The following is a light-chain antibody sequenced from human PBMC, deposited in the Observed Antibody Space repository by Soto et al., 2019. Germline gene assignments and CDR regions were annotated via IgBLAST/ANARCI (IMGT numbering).Light chain of an antibody. CDR1: QRVSGN. Sequence: EIVMTQSPDTLSVATGERAPLACRASQRVSGNLAWSPKTLGQAPRLLIYGPSTRATGIPARFSGSGSGTELTLTISSLQSEDFAVFYCQQYNYWAPTFVQGTQVEI. CDR2: GPS. V-gene: IGKV3D-15*01. CDR3: QQYNYWAPT. J-gene: IGKJ1*01.